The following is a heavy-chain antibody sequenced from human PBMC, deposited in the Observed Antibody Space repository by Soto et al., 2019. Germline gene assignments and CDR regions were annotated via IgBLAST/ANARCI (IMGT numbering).Heavy chain of an antibody. J-gene: IGHJ4*02. Sequence: ASVKVSCKASGYTFTSYYMHWVRQAPGQGLEWMGWVDPKNGGAIYSQKFQGRVTMTRDTSISTVYMDLSGLRSDDTAQYYCATDDYGIFPYWGQGTLVTVSS. CDR2: VDPKNGGA. D-gene: IGHD3-10*01. CDR3: ATDDYGIFPY. CDR1: GYTFTSYY. V-gene: IGHV1-2*02.